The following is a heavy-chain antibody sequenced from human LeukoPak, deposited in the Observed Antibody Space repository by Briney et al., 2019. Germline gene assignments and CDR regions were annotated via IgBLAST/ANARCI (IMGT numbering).Heavy chain of an antibody. CDR3: ARDRDRLAYDSSGYYAH. D-gene: IGHD3-22*01. CDR1: GFTFSDYY. Sequence: GGSLRLSCAASGFTFSDYYMSWVRQAQGKGLEWVSYISSSGSTIYCADSVKGRFTISRDNAKNSLYLQMNSLRAEDTAVYYCARDRDRLAYDSSGYYAHWGQGTLVTVSS. J-gene: IGHJ4*02. CDR2: ISSSGSTI. V-gene: IGHV3-11*01.